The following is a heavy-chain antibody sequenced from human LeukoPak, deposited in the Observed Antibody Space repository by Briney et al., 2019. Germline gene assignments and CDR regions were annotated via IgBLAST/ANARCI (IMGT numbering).Heavy chain of an antibody. D-gene: IGHD1-26*01. CDR3: ARDTPLGELPGVSDY. V-gene: IGHV3-7*01. CDR2: IKQDGSEK. J-gene: IGHJ4*02. CDR1: GFTFSSRDW. Sequence: GGSLRLSCVASGFTFSSRDWMTWVRQAPGKGLEWVANIKQDGSEKYYVDSVKGRFTISRDNAKNSLYLQMNSLRAEDTAVYYCARDTPLGELPGVSDYWGQGTLVTVSS.